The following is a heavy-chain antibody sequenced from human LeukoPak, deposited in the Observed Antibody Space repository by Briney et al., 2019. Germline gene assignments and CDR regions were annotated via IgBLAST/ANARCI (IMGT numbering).Heavy chain of an antibody. CDR1: GGSVSSGSYY. V-gene: IGHV4-30-2*01. D-gene: IGHD1-26*01. Sequence: SETLSLTCTVSGGSVSSGSYYWNWIRQPPGKGLEWIGYIYHSGSTYYNPSLKSRVTISVDRSKNQFSLKLSSVTAADTAVYYCASMGATWGFDYWGQGTLVTVSS. CDR2: IYHSGST. CDR3: ASMGATWGFDY. J-gene: IGHJ4*02.